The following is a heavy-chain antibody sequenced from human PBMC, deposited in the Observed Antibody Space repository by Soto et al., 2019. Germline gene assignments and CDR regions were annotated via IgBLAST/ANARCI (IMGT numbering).Heavy chain of an antibody. D-gene: IGHD3-10*01. CDR3: ATDEYFGSEIDFYYYAMDV. J-gene: IGHJ6*02. V-gene: IGHV4-31*03. Sequence: SETLSLTCTVSGASISIGGYFWSWIRQHPGKGLEWIGHIYYNGSTYYNPSLKSRLTISVDTSKNEFSLRLTSVTAADTAVYFCATDEYFGSEIDFYYYAMDVWGQGTTVTVSS. CDR1: GASISIGGYF. CDR2: IYYNGST.